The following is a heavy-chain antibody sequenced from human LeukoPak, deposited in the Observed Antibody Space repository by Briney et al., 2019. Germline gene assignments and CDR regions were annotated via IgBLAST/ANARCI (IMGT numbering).Heavy chain of an antibody. CDR3: ARGPWELDF. D-gene: IGHD1-26*01. CDR1: GGSISSGDYY. Sequence: SETLSLTRTVSGGSISSGDYYWSWIRQPPGKGLEWIGYIYYSGSTYYNPSLESRVTLSEDTSKIQLSLRLNSVTAADTAVYFCARGPWELDFWGQGILVTVSS. J-gene: IGHJ4*02. CDR2: IYYSGST. V-gene: IGHV4-30-4*01.